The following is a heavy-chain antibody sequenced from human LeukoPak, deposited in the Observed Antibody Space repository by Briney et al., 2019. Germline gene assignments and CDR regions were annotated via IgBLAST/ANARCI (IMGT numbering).Heavy chain of an antibody. CDR3: ARRHYSFRHPTMYYYYGMDV. CDR2: IYIGVGGIT. D-gene: IGHD1-26*01. Sequence: GGSLRLSCAASGFDVISNYMSWVRQAAGKGLEWVSTIYIGVGGITYYADSVKGPFTISRDNSKNTLYLQMNSLRAEDTAVYYCARRHYSFRHPTMYYYYGMDVWGQGTTVTVSS. J-gene: IGHJ6*02. V-gene: IGHV3-53*01. CDR1: GFDVISNY.